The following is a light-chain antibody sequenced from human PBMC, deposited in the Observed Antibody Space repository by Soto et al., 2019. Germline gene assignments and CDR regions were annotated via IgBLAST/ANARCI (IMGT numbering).Light chain of an antibody. CDR1: QSISIY. Sequence: DVQMTQSPSSLSASIGCRVTITCRSSQSISIYLNWYQQKPGKAPKVLIYAASTLQSGVPSRFSGSGSGTDFTLTISNLQHEDFASYYCQQAYINPRTFGQGTKVDIK. CDR2: AAS. J-gene: IGKJ1*01. CDR3: QQAYINPRT. V-gene: IGKV1-39*01.